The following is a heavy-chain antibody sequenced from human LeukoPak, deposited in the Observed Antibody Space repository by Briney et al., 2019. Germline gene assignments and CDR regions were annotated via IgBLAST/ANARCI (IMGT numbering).Heavy chain of an antibody. J-gene: IGHJ4*02. D-gene: IGHD3-22*01. Sequence: GGSLRLSCVASGFTFSSYALSWVRQAPGKGLEWVSVISASGVTTYYADSVKGRFTISRDTSKDTVYLQMNSLGAEDTAVYFCAKRGVVIRVILVGFHKEAYYFDSWGQGALVTVSS. CDR3: AKRGVVIRVILVGFHKEAYYFDS. CDR2: ISASGVTT. CDR1: GFTFSSYA. V-gene: IGHV3-23*01.